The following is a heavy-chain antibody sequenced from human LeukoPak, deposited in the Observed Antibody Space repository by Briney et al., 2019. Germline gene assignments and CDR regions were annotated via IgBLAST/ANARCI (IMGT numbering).Heavy chain of an antibody. V-gene: IGHV4-59*01. D-gene: IGHD2/OR15-2a*01. CDR1: GGSISSYY. Sequence: PSETLSLTCTVSGGSISSYYWSWIRQPPGKGLEWIGYIYSSGSTDYNPSLKSRVTISVDTSKSQFSLKLSSVTAADTAIYYCAEGPPPFYFGIGGQGALVPVS. CDR3: AEGPPPFYFGI. J-gene: IGHJ1*01. CDR2: IYSSGST.